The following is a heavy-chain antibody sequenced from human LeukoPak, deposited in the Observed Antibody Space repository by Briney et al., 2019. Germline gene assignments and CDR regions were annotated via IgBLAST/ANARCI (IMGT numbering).Heavy chain of an antibody. D-gene: IGHD4-17*01. CDR1: GYTFTGYY. CDR2: INPNSGGT. CDR3: ARDHHGDYVVSFDP. V-gene: IGHV1-2*02. Sequence: ASVKVSCKASGYTFTGYYMHWVRQAPGQGLEWMGWINPNSGGTNYAQKFQGRVTITTDTSINTAYMELSSLRSDDTAVYYCARDHHGDYVVSFDPWGQGTLVTVSS. J-gene: IGHJ5*02.